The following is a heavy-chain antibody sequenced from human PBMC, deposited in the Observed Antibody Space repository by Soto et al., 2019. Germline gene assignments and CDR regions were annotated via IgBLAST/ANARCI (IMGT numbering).Heavy chain of an antibody. D-gene: IGHD3-9*01. CDR1: GYTFTGYS. V-gene: IGHV1-2*04. Sequence: QVQLVQSGSEVKKPGASVKVSCKASGYTFTGYSMHWVRQAPGQGLEWMGWINPNSGGTNYAQKFQGWVTRGRDTSVSAAYSALSRMSSDATAVDYCAREWLVDRDMLTGYSRSPSTPHAYDYYMDVWGKGTTVTV. CDR3: AREWLVDRDMLTGYSRSPSTPHAYDYYMDV. J-gene: IGHJ6*03. CDR2: INPNSGGT.